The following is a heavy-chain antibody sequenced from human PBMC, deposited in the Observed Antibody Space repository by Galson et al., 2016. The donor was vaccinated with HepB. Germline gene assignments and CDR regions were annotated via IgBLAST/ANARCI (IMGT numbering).Heavy chain of an antibody. CDR3: AHGSFFYDSDDHYAFAY. Sequence: PALVKPTQTLTLTCAFSGFSLRRTGECVGWLRQPPGKALEWLALLYWDDDKRLNPSLQTRVTITRDASKNQVILTMTNMDPVDTATYYCAHGSFFYDSDDHYAFAYWGQGTLVTATS. D-gene: IGHD2/OR15-2a*01. CDR1: GFSLRRTGEC. CDR2: LYWDDDK. V-gene: IGHV2-5*02. J-gene: IGHJ4*02.